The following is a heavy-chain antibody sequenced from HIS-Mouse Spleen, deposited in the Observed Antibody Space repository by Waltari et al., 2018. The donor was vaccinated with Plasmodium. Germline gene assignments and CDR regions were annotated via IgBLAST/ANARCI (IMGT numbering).Heavy chain of an antibody. V-gene: IGHV3-7*01. CDR1: GGSISSSSYY. CDR3: ASSWYWYFDL. J-gene: IGHJ2*01. Sequence: LVKPSETLSLTCTVSGGSISSSSYYWGWIRQPPGKGLEWVANIKQDGSEKYYVDSVKGRFTISRDNAKNSLYLQMNSLRAEDTAVYYCASSWYWYFDLWGRGTLVTVSS. D-gene: IGHD6-13*01. CDR2: IKQDGSEK.